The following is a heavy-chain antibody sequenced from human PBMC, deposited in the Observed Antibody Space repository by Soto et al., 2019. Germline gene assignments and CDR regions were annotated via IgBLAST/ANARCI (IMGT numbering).Heavy chain of an antibody. CDR1: GGTFSSYA. V-gene: IGHV1-69*06. Sequence: RASVKVSCKASGGTFSSYAISWVREAPGQGLEWMGGIIPIFGTANYAQKFQGRVTITADKSTSTAYMELSSLRSEDTAVYYCARGIAARGYYFDYWGQGTLVTVSS. CDR3: ARGIAARGYYFDY. CDR2: IIPIFGTA. J-gene: IGHJ4*02. D-gene: IGHD6-6*01.